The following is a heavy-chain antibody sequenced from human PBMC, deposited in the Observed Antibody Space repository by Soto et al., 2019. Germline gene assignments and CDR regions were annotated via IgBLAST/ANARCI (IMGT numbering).Heavy chain of an antibody. V-gene: IGHV4-59*01. D-gene: IGHD4-17*01. CDR3: ARLYGDYVIIDY. CDR2: IYYSGST. CDR1: GGSISPYY. Sequence: SETLSLTCTVSGGSISPYYWSCIRQPPGKGLEWIGHIYYSGSTKYNPSLKSRVTISVDTSKNQFSLKLRYVTAADTAVYYCARLYGDYVIIDYWGQGTLVTVSS. J-gene: IGHJ4*02.